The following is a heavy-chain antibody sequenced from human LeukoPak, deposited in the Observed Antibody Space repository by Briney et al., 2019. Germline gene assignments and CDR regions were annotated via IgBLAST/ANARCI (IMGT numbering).Heavy chain of an antibody. D-gene: IGHD4-17*01. CDR3: ARQPGDYDYFDY. J-gene: IGHJ4*02. CDR2: VHYSGST. V-gene: IGHV4-59*08. Sequence: SETLSLTCTVSGGSISSSYWSWIRQFPGRGLEWIAYVHYSGSTNYNPSLKSRVTISVDTSKNQFSLRLTSVTAADTAVYYCARQPGDYDYFDYWGQGTLVTVSS. CDR1: GGSISSSY.